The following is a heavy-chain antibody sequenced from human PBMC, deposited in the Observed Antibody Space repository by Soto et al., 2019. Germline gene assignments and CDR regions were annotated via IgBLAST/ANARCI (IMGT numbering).Heavy chain of an antibody. V-gene: IGHV1-69*12. D-gene: IGHD3-10*01. CDR2: IIPIFGTA. CDR3: ASRDEHVIGGHSYYAMDV. Sequence: QVQLVQSGAEVKKPGSSVKVSCKASGGTFSTHAISWVRQAPGQGLEWMGGIIPIFGTADYAQKFQGRVTITAEESTRIDHMQLCSLRAEETAVYYDASRDEHVIGGHSYYAMDVWGQGTTVTVSS. CDR1: GGTFSTHA. J-gene: IGHJ6*02.